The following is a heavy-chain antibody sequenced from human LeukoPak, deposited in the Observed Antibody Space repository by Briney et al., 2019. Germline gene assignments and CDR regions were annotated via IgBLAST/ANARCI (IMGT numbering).Heavy chain of an antibody. CDR1: GYTFTSYD. V-gene: IGHV1-8*01. J-gene: IGHJ4*02. D-gene: IGHD6-6*01. CDR2: MNPNSGNT. Sequence: ASVKVSCKASGYTFTSYDINWVRQATGQGLEWMGWMNPNSGNTGYAQKFQGRVTMTRNTSISTAYMELSSLRSEDTAVYYCARGFSSRKSIAARPYYFDYWGQGTLVTVSS. CDR3: ARGFSSRKSIAARPYYFDY.